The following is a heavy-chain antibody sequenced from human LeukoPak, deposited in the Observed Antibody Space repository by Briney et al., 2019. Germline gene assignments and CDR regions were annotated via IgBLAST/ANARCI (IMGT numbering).Heavy chain of an antibody. D-gene: IGHD5-18*01. CDR3: AKGIQAGYSYGMDV. CDR1: GFTFDDYA. V-gene: IGHV3-9*01. J-gene: IGHJ6*02. CDR2: ISLNSGTI. Sequence: QAGGSLRLSCAASGFTFDDYAMYWVRQAPGKGLEWVSGISLNSGTIGYADSVKGRFTISRDNAKNFLYLQMNSLRGEDTALYYCAKGIQAGYSYGMDVWGQGTTVTVSS.